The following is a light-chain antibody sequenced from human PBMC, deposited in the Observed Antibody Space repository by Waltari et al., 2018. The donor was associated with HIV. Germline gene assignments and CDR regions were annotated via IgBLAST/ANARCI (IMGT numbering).Light chain of an antibody. Sequence: DIQMTQSTSYMSALVGDSVSINCRANQSIDSFLAWYQQKPGEAPKLLIYSASRLENGVASRFFAFGSGTDFTLTITGLQTEDFATYYCQQAASFPHTFGGGTKV. J-gene: IGKJ4*01. CDR3: QQAASFPHT. V-gene: IGKV1-12*01. CDR1: QSIDSF. CDR2: SAS.